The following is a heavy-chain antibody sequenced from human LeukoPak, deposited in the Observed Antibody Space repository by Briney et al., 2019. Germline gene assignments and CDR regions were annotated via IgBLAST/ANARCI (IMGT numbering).Heavy chain of an antibody. CDR1: GFTVSSSY. J-gene: IGHJ4*02. V-gene: IGHV3-53*01. Sequence: GGSLRLSCAASGFTVSSSYMSWVRQAPGKGLEWVSVIYSDGSTYSADSADSVKGRFSISRDSSKNTLYLQIKSLRAEDTAVYYCARGIAAAGTALFNWGQGTLLIVSS. D-gene: IGHD6-13*01. CDR3: ARGIAAAGTALFN. CDR2: IYSDGST.